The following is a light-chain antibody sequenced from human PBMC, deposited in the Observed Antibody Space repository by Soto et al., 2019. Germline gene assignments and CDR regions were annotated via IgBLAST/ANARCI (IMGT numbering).Light chain of an antibody. Sequence: QSALTQPASVSGSPGQSITISCTGTSSDVGAYDYVSWYQQHPGKAPKFMLYEVSNRPSGLSNRFSGSKSGNTASLTISGLRAQAEAGYYGSSYTASNTRGIGGGT. J-gene: IGLJ2*01. CDR3: SSYTASNTRG. CDR2: EVS. V-gene: IGLV2-14*01. CDR1: SSDVGAYDY.